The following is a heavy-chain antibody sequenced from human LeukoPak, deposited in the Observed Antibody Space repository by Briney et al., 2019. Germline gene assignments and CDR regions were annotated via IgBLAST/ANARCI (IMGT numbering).Heavy chain of an antibody. CDR2: ISGSGGST. Sequence: GGSLRLSCAASGFTFSSYAMSWVRQAPGKGLEWVSAISGSGGSTYYADSVKGRFTISRDNAKSSLYLQMNSLRAEDTAVYYCARGGDAFDIWGQGTMVTVSS. V-gene: IGHV3-23*01. J-gene: IGHJ3*02. CDR1: GFTFSSYA. CDR3: ARGGDAFDI.